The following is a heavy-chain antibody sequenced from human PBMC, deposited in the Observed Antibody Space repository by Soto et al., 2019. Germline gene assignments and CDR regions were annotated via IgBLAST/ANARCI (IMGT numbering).Heavy chain of an antibody. V-gene: IGHV3-7*01. Sequence: EVQLVESGGGLVQPGGSLRLSCAGSGFTFSNYWMSWVRQAPGKGLEWVANIKQDGSEKYYVGSVRGQFTISRDNANNSLYLQMNMLSAEDTAVYYCARWNDFRSAASRWGGPGVLVTVSS. CDR3: ARWNDFRSAASRW. J-gene: IGHJ4*02. D-gene: IGHD3-3*01. CDR1: GFTFSNYW. CDR2: IKQDGSEK.